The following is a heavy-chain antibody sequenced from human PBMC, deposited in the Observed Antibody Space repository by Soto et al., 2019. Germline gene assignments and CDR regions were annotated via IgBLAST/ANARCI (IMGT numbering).Heavy chain of an antibody. V-gene: IGHV4-61*01. D-gene: IGHD1-26*01. J-gene: IGHJ4*02. Sequence: PSETLSLTCTVSGGSISSSSYYWGWIRQPPVKGLEWIGYIYYSGSTNYNPSLKSRVTISVDTSKNQFSLKLSSVTAADTAVYYCARDRRSGSYYQPLDYWGQGTLVTVSS. CDR2: IYYSGST. CDR3: ARDRRSGSYYQPLDY. CDR1: GGSISSSSYY.